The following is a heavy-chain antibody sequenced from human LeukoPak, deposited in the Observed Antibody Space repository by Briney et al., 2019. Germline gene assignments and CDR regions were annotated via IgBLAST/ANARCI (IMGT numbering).Heavy chain of an antibody. Sequence: SGGSLRLSCAASGFTFSSYSMTWVRQAPGKGLEWVSSISSSSSYIYYADSVKGRFTISRDNAKNSLYLQMNSLRAEDTAVYYCARGRRDGYNFGYWGQGTLVTVSS. V-gene: IGHV3-21*01. J-gene: IGHJ4*02. D-gene: IGHD5-24*01. CDR3: ARGRRDGYNFGY. CDR2: ISSSSSYI. CDR1: GFTFSSYS.